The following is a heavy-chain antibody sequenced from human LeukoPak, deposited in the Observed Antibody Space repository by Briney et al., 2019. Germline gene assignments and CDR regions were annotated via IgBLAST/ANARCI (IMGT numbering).Heavy chain of an antibody. J-gene: IGHJ4*02. CDR2: ISKDASYE. Sequence: PGGSLRLSCAASGFTFRNYGMSWVRQAPGKGLEWVAVISKDASYEFYADSMKGPFTISRDNSKNTLYLQMNSLRLEDTAVYFCARDWGYSSGDYWGQGTLVTVSS. CDR3: ARDWGYSSGDY. D-gene: IGHD6-19*01. V-gene: IGHV3-30*03. CDR1: GFTFRNYG.